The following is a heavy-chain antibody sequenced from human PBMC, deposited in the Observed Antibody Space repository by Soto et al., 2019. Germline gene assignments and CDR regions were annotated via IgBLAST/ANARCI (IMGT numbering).Heavy chain of an antibody. V-gene: IGHV3-11*06. J-gene: IGHJ4*02. CDR2: ISSSSSYT. CDR1: GFTFSDYY. Sequence: QVQLVESGGGLVKPGGSRRLSCAASGFTFSDYYMSWIRQAPGKGLEWVSYISSSSSYTNYADSVKGRFTISRDNAKNSLYLQMNSLRAEDTAVYYCARGSIVGATPFDYWGQGTLVTVSS. CDR3: ARGSIVGATPFDY. D-gene: IGHD1-26*01.